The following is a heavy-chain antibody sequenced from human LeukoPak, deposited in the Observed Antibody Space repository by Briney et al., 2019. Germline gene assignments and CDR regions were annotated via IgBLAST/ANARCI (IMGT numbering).Heavy chain of an antibody. CDR1: GYTFTSYG. CDR2: ISAYNGNT. J-gene: IGHJ6*02. D-gene: IGHD2-8*01. Sequence: GASVKVSCKASGYTFTSYGISWVRQAPGQGLEWMGWISAYNGNTNYAQKLQGRVTMTTDTSTTTAYMELRSLRSDDTAVYYCARLLVSMPYYGMDVWGQGTTVTVSS. CDR3: ARLLVSMPYYGMDV. V-gene: IGHV1-18*01.